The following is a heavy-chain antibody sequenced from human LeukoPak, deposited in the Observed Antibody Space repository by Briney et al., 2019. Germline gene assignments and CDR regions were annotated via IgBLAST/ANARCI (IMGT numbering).Heavy chain of an antibody. CDR1: GGSISSYY. V-gene: IGHV4-59*12. CDR2: IYYSGST. D-gene: IGHD2-15*01. Sequence: PSETLSLTCTVSGGSISSYYWTWIRQPPGMGLEWIGYIYYSGSTYYNPSLKSRVTISIDTSKNQFSLKLSSVTAADTAVYYCARGGYCSGGSCYLTWFDPWGQGTLVTVSS. J-gene: IGHJ5*02. CDR3: ARGGYCSGGSCYLTWFDP.